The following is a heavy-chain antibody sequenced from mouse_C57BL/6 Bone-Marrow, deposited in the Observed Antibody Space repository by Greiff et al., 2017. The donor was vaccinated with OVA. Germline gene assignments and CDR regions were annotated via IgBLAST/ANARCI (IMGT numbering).Heavy chain of an antibody. Sequence: EVQLVESGGGLVQPGGSLKLSCAASGFTFSDYGMAWVRQAPRKGPEWVAFISNLAYSIYYADTVKGRFTFSRENATNTLYLEMGSLRSEDTAMYYCARRVYGSSYYAMDDWGQGTSVTVSS. D-gene: IGHD1-1*01. CDR3: ARRVYGSSYYAMDD. V-gene: IGHV5-15*01. J-gene: IGHJ4*01. CDR2: ISNLAYSI. CDR1: GFTFSDYG.